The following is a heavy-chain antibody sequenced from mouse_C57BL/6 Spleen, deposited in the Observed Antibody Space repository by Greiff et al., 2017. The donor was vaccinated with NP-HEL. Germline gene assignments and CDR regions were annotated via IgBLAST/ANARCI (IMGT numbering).Heavy chain of an antibody. CDR1: GFTFSSYG. D-gene: IGHD2-2*01. J-gene: IGHJ4*01. CDR2: ISSGGSYT. Sequence: EVHLVESGGDLVKPGGSLKLSCAASGFTFSSYGMSWVRQTPDKRLEWVATISSGGSYTYYPDSVKGRFTISRENAKNTLYLQMSSLKSEDTAMYYCARVTTDYAMDYWGQGTSVTVSS. V-gene: IGHV5-6*01. CDR3: ARVTTDYAMDY.